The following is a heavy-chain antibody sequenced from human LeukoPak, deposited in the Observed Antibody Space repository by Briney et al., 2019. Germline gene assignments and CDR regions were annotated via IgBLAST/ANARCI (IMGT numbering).Heavy chain of an antibody. V-gene: IGHV3-43*02. CDR2: ISGDGGST. CDR1: GFTFSNYA. CDR3: AKVLVVAATKLYYYYGMDV. J-gene: IGHJ6*02. Sequence: GRSLRLSCAASGFTFSNYAMHWVRQAPGKGLEWVSLISGDGGSTYYADSVKGRFTISRDNSKNSLYLQMNSLRTEDTALYYCAKVLVVAATKLYYYYGMDVWGQGTTVTVSS. D-gene: IGHD2-15*01.